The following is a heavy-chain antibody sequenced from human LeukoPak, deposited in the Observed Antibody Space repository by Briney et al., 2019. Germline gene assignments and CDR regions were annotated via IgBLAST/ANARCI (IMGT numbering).Heavy chain of an antibody. D-gene: IGHD6-13*01. Sequence: SETLSLTCTVSGGCISSGDYYWSWIRQPPGKGLEWIGYIYYSGSTYYNPSLKSRVTISVDTSKNQFSLKLSSVTAADTAVYYCAREIAAAVPFDYWGQGTLVTVSS. V-gene: IGHV4-30-4*01. CDR1: GGCISSGDYY. CDR2: IYYSGST. CDR3: AREIAAAVPFDY. J-gene: IGHJ4*02.